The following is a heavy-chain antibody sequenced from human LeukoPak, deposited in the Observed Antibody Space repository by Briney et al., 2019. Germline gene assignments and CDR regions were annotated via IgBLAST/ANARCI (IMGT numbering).Heavy chain of an antibody. J-gene: IGHJ5*02. CDR1: GGSISTSSYF. D-gene: IGHD5-18*01. V-gene: IGHV4-39*02. CDR3: ARDFGYSYVGWVDP. CDR2: IYYSGIT. Sequence: PSETLSLTCIVSGGSISTSSYFWGWIRQPPGKGLEWIGSIYYSGITFYNPSLKSRLTISVDTSKNQFSLKLSSVTAADTAVYYCARDFGYSYVGWVDPWGQGTLVTVSS.